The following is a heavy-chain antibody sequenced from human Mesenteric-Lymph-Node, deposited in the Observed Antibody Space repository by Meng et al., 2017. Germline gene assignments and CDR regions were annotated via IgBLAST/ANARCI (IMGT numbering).Heavy chain of an antibody. CDR3: ARHGPGYCSGGSCYYFDY. D-gene: IGHD2-15*01. Sequence: KVSCKGSGYSFSSFWIGWVRQTPGKGLEWMGLIYPGDSDPRYTRYSPSFQGQVTISADKSINTAYLQWSSLKASDTAMYYCARHGPGYCSGGSCYYFDYWGQGTLVTVSS. V-gene: IGHV5-51*01. CDR1: GYSFSSFW. J-gene: IGHJ4*02. CDR2: IYPGDSDPRYT.